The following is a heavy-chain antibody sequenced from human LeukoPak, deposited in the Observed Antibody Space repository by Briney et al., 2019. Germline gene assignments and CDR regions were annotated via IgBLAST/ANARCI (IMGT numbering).Heavy chain of an antibody. CDR1: GFTFSNYA. Sequence: GGSLRLSCSASGFTFSNYAMHWVRQAPGKGLEYVAAISSNGGNTYYADSVKGRFTISRDNSKNTLYLQMSSLRAEDTAVYYCARELAAAELIDYWGQGTLVTVSS. CDR2: ISSNGGNT. CDR3: ARELAAAELIDY. J-gene: IGHJ4*02. D-gene: IGHD6-13*01. V-gene: IGHV3-64D*09.